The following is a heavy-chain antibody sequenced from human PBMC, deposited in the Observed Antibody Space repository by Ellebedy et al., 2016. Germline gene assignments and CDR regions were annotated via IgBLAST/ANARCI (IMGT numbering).Heavy chain of an antibody. D-gene: IGHD2-15*01. CDR1: GYTFNSYG. CDR2: ISAYNGNT. J-gene: IGHJ4*02. V-gene: IGHV1-18*04. CDR3: TRFLSHSAGLGALDS. Sequence: ASVKVSCKVSGYTFNSYGITWVRQAPGQGLEWMGWISAYNGNTNYAQKFQGRVTMTRSTSIGTAYMELSSLRSDDTGVYFCTRFLSHSAGLGALDSWGQGTLVTVSS.